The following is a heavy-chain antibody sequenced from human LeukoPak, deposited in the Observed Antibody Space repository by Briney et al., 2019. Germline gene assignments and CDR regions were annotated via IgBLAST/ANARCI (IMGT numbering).Heavy chain of an antibody. J-gene: IGHJ4*01. CDR1: GGSIRSSSCY. V-gene: IGHV4-39*01. CDR2: IYYSDNT. CDR3: ARGDRYSRSWPFDF. Sequence: SETLSLTCTVSGGSIRSSSCYWGWIRQPPGKGLERIGSIYYSDNTYYNPSLKSRVTISVDTSKNQFSLRLSSVTAADTAVYYCARGDRYSRSWPFDFWGPGTLATVSS. D-gene: IGHD6-13*01.